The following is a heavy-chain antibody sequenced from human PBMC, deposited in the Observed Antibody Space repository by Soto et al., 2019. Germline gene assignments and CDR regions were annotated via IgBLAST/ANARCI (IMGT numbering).Heavy chain of an antibody. V-gene: IGHV3-30*18. J-gene: IGHJ4*02. CDR1: GFTFSSYD. D-gene: IGHD3-3*01. Sequence: QVQLVESGGGVVQPGRSLRLSCAASGFTFSSYDMHWVRQAPGKGLEWVAVIPYDGSNEYYADSVKGRFTISRDLTKNTRYLQMSSLRSEDTAVYYCAKGGNGSGCLLVYWGQGTLVTVSS. CDR2: IPYDGSNE. CDR3: AKGGNGSGCLLVY.